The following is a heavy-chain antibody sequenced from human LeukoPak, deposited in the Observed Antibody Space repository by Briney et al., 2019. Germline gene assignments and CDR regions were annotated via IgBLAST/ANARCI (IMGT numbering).Heavy chain of an antibody. D-gene: IGHD4-17*01. CDR1: GFTFSTYG. Sequence: PGRSLRLSCAASGFTFSTYGMEWVRQAPGKGLEWIGEIFHSGTTNYNPSLKSRVTISMDKSKNQFSLRLSSVTAADTAVYYCARNGYYSADYWGQGTLVTVSS. CDR2: IFHSGTT. V-gene: IGHV4-4*02. J-gene: IGHJ4*02. CDR3: ARNGYYSADY.